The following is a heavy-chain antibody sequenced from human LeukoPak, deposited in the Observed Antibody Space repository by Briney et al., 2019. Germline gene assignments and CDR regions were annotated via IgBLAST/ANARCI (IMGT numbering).Heavy chain of an antibody. CDR2: IYYSGST. Sequence: PSETLSLTCTVSGGSISSHCWSWIRQPPGKGLEWIGYIYYSGSTNYNPSLKSRVTISVDTSKNQFSLKLSSVTAADTAVYYCARGLDPLWSGYFFWFDPWGQGTLVTVSS. CDR3: ARGLDPLWSGYFFWFDP. J-gene: IGHJ5*02. CDR1: GGSISSHC. V-gene: IGHV4-59*11. D-gene: IGHD3-3*01.